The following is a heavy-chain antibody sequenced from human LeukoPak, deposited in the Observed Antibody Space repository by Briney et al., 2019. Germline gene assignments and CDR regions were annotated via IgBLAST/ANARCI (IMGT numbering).Heavy chain of an antibody. D-gene: IGHD3-3*01. J-gene: IGHJ6*03. CDR2: IYYSGST. CDR3: ARVYTYYDFWSGYTYYYMDV. Sequence: TSETLSLTCTVSGGSISSHYWSWIRQPPGKGLEWIGYIYYSGSTNYNPSLKSRVTISVDTSKNQFSLKLSSVTAADTAVYYCARVYTYYDFWSGYTYYYMDVWGKGTTVTVSS. V-gene: IGHV4-59*11. CDR1: GGSISSHY.